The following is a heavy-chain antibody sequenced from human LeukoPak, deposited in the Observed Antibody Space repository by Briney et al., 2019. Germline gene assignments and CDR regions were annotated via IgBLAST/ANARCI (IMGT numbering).Heavy chain of an antibody. CDR3: AKDVKNGATSGYLVY. V-gene: IGHV3-30*02. D-gene: IGHD3-22*01. CDR2: IRYDGSNK. Sequence: GGSLRLSCASSGFTFSSYEMNWVRQAPGKGLEWVAFIRYDGSNKYYADSVKGRFTISGDNSKNTLYLQMNSLRAEDTAVYYCAKDVKNGATSGYLVYWGQGTLVTVSS. CDR1: GFTFSSYE. J-gene: IGHJ4*02.